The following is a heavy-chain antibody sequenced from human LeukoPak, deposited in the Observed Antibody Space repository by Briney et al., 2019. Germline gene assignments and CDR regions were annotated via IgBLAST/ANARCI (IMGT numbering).Heavy chain of an antibody. CDR2: INQDVSER. V-gene: IGHV3-7*05. J-gene: IGHJ3*02. CDR3: ARDRGYSTFDI. CDR1: GFTFSTYW. D-gene: IGHD5-18*01. Sequence: GGSLRLSCAASGFTFSTYWMSWVRQAPGKGLEWVANINQDVSERNYVDSVKGRYTISRDNAKNSLYLQMNSLRAEDTAVYYCARDRGYSTFDIWGQGTKVTVSS.